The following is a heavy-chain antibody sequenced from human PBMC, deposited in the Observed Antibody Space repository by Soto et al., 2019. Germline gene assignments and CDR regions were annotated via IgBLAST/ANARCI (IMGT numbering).Heavy chain of an antibody. V-gene: IGHV3-11*06. Sequence: PGGFLRLSCAGSGFTFGDSYMSWIRQAPGKGLEWLSYISPGSRYPAYADSVKGRFTISRDNAKRSLYLQMMSLTAEDTAIYYCVRGGGGGLFDPWGQGTMVTVS. D-gene: IGHD2-15*01. J-gene: IGHJ5*02. CDR3: VRGGGGGLFDP. CDR1: GFTFGDSY. CDR2: ISPGSRYP.